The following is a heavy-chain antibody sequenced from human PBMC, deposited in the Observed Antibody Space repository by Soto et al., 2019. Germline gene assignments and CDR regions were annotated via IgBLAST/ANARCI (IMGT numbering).Heavy chain of an antibody. D-gene: IGHD6-13*01. V-gene: IGHV3-72*01. CDR2: SRNKHNSYTT. CDR3: GRGEGTAGRDNHHGLDV. J-gene: IGHJ6*02. Sequence: EVQLVESGGGLVQPGGSLRLSCAASGFTASDHYMDWVRQAPGKGLEWIGRSRNKHNSYTTEYAASVKGRFTISRDESKNSVDLQMNSLKTEDTAVYYCGRGEGTAGRDNHHGLDVWGQGTTVTV. CDR1: GFTASDHY.